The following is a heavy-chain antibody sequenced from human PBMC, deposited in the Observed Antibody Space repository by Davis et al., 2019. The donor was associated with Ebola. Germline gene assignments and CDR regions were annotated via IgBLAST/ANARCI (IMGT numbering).Heavy chain of an antibody. CDR1: GYSFTDFY. J-gene: IGHJ4*02. Sequence: ASVKVSCKTSGYSFTDFYMHWARQAPGQGLEWMGRTNPNNGATNYAQNFQGRVTMTRDTSVSTAYMELSRLRSDDTAVYYCARDIVRLPSFGGVILWGQGTLVTVSS. CDR3: ARDIVRLPSFGGVIL. CDR2: TNPNNGAT. D-gene: IGHD3-16*02. V-gene: IGHV1-2*06.